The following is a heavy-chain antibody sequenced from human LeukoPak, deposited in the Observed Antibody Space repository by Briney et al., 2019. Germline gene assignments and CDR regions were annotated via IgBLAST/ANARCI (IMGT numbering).Heavy chain of an antibody. V-gene: IGHV3-23*01. CDR1: GFTFSIYA. J-gene: IGHJ4*02. D-gene: IGHD6-13*01. CDR3: AKDPRSSWYFFDY. Sequence: GGSLRLSCAASGFTFSIYAMSWVRQAPGKGLEWVSAISGSGGGTYYADSVKGRFTISRDNSKNTLYLQMNSLRAEDTAVYYCAKDPRSSWYFFDYWGQGTLVTVSS. CDR2: ISGSGGGT.